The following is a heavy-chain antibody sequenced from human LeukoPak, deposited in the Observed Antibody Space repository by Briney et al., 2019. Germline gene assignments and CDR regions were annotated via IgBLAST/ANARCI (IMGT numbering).Heavy chain of an antibody. V-gene: IGHV1-18*01. Sequence: ASVKVSCKASGYTFTSYGISWVRQAPGQGLEWMGWISAYNGNTNYAQKLQGRVTMTTDTSTSTAYMELRSLRSDDTAVYYCARDPNSGWLGRGFDYWGQGTLVTVSS. CDR3: ARDPNSGWLGRGFDY. CDR2: ISAYNGNT. CDR1: GYTFTSYG. J-gene: IGHJ4*02. D-gene: IGHD6-19*01.